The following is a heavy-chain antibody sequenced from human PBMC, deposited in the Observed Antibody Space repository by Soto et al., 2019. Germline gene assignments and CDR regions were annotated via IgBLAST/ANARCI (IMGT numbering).Heavy chain of an antibody. CDR1: GFTFSSYG. CDR2: IWYDGSNK. CDR3: ARTYCSSTSCYAKPYYYSMDV. V-gene: IGHV3-33*01. Sequence: QVQLVESGGGVVQPGRSLRLCCAASGFTFSSYGMHWVRQAPGKGLEWVAVIWYDGSNKYYADSVKGRFTISRDNSKNTLYLQMNSLRAEDTAVYYCARTYCSSTSCYAKPYYYSMDVWGQGTTVTVSS. J-gene: IGHJ6*02. D-gene: IGHD2-2*01.